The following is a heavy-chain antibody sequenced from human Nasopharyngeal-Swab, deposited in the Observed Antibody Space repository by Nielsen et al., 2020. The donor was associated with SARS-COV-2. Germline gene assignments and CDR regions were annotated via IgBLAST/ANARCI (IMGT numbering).Heavy chain of an antibody. J-gene: IGHJ4*02. CDR2: ISYDGSNK. CDR1: GFTFSSYG. Sequence: GESLKISCAASGFTFSSYGMHWVRQAPGKGLEWVAVISYDGSNKYYADSVKGRFTISRDNSKNTLYLQMNSLRAEDTAVYYCAKVALTGSYGYYSYYFDYWGQGTLVTVSS. D-gene: IGHD5-18*01. CDR3: AKVALTGSYGYYSYYFDY. V-gene: IGHV3-30*18.